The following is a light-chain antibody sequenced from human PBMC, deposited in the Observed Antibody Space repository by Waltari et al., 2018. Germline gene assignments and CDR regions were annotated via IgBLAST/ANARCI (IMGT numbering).Light chain of an antibody. Sequence: DIVMPQTQLSLPLTPGVPASISCSSSQSLLHSNGNTYLHWYLQKPGQSPQLLIYRGSNRASGVPDRFSGSGSGTDFTLKISKVEAEDVGVYYCVQAIAFPFTFGPGTKLDIK. CDR1: QSLLHSNGNTY. V-gene: IGKV2-40*01. CDR3: VQAIAFPFT. CDR2: RGS. J-gene: IGKJ3*01.